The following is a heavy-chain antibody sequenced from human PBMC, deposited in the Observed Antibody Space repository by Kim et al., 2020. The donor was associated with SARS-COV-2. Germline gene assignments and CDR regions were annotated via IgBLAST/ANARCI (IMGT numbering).Heavy chain of an antibody. CDR1: GYTFTGYY. V-gene: IGHV1-2*02. CDR2: INPNSGGT. D-gene: IGHD2-2*02. CDR3: AREAKGQVVPAAIPSFDWFDP. Sequence: ASVKVSCKASGYTFTGYYMHWVRQAPGQGLEWMGWINPNSGGTNYAQKFQGRVTMTRDTSISTAYMELSRLRSDDTAVYYCAREAKGQVVPAAIPSFDWFDPWGQGTLVTVSS. J-gene: IGHJ5*02.